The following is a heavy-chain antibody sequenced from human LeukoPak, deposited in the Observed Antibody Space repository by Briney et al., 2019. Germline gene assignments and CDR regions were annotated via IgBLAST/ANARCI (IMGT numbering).Heavy chain of an antibody. V-gene: IGHV3-48*03. CDR2: ISSSGSTI. J-gene: IGHJ4*02. D-gene: IGHD5-18*01. Sequence: PGGSLRLSCAASGFTFSNYEMNWVRQAPGKGLEGGSYISSSGSTIYYADSVKGRFTISRDNAKNSLYLQMNSLRAEDTAVYYCAQIYTYGSSQFDYWGQGTLVTVSS. CDR1: GFTFSNYE. CDR3: AQIYTYGSSQFDY.